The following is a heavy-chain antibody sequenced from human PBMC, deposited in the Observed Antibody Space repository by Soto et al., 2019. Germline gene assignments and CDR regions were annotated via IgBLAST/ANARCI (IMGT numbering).Heavy chain of an antibody. CDR2: IYYIGST. CDR1: GGSVSSGYYY. CDR3: TTVLFPLCGTHGNWPSS. Sequence: SETLPLTYTVSGGSVSSGYYYWSWIRQPPGKGLEWIGYIYYIGSTNYNPSLKSRVTISVDTSKNQFSLKLTSVTAADTAIYYCTTVLFPLCGTHGNWPSSSGRGTL. D-gene: IGHD3-16*01. J-gene: IGHJ5*02. V-gene: IGHV4-61*01.